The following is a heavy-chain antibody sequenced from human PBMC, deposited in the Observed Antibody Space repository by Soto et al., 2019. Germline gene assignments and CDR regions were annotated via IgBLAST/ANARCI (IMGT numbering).Heavy chain of an antibody. V-gene: IGHV3-9*01. Sequence: EVQLVESGGGLVQPGRSLRLSCAASGFTFDDYAMHWVRQAPGKGLEWVSGISWNSGSIGYADSVKGRFTISRDNAKNSLYLQMYSLRAEDTALYYCAKDTLYDILTGYIDYWGQGTLVTVSS. CDR3: AKDTLYDILTGYIDY. CDR2: ISWNSGSI. D-gene: IGHD3-9*01. CDR1: GFTFDDYA. J-gene: IGHJ4*02.